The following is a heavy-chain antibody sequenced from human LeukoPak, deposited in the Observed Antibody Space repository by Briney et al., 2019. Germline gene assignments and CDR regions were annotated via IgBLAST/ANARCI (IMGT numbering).Heavy chain of an antibody. Sequence: SETLSLXCTVSGGSISSGDYYWIWTRQPPGKGLEWIGYIYYSGSTYYNPSLKSRITISVDTSKNQFSLSLSSVTAADTAVYYCASEAAYSSTWYYFDYWGQGTLVTVSS. CDR3: ASEAAYSSTWYYFDY. D-gene: IGHD6-13*01. CDR1: GGSISSGDYY. J-gene: IGHJ4*02. CDR2: IYYSGST. V-gene: IGHV4-30-4*08.